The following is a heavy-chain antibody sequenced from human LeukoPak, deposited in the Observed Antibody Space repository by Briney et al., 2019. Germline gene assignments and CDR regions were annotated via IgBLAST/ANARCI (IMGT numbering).Heavy chain of an antibody. CDR1: GFPFSTYA. D-gene: IGHD5-18*01. CDR2: ISSNGGST. CDR3: VVSYLYAFDI. J-gene: IGHJ3*02. Sequence: GGSLRLSCSASGFPFSTYAMHWVGPAPGKGLEYVSAISSNGGSTYYADSVKGRITISRDNSKSTLYLQMSSLRAEDTAVYYCVVSYLYAFDIWGQGTMVTVSS. V-gene: IGHV3-64D*09.